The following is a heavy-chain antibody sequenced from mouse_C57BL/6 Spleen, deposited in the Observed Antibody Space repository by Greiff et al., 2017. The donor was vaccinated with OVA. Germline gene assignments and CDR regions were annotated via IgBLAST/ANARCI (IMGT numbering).Heavy chain of an antibody. CDR2: IYPGSGST. CDR3: AREGGPRAMDY. CDR1: GYTFTSYW. Sequence: QVQLQQPGAELVKPGASVKMSCKASGYTFTSYWITWVKQRPGQGLEWIGDIYPGSGSTKYTEKFKSKATLTVDTSSSTAYMQLSSLTSEDSAVYSCAREGGPRAMDYWGQGTSVTVSS. J-gene: IGHJ4*01. V-gene: IGHV1-55*01.